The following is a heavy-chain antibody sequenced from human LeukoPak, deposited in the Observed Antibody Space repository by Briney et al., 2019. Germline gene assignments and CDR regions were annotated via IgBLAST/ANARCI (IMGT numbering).Heavy chain of an antibody. D-gene: IGHD6-19*01. V-gene: IGHV3-11*01. J-gene: IGHJ4*02. CDR3: AKTTAGYSSGQYPARPIDY. CDR2: IGRSGSSI. CDR1: GFTFSDYY. Sequence: PGGSLRLSCAASGFTFSDYYMSWIRQAPGKGLEWVSHIGRSGSSIYYADSVRGRFTISRDNAKNSLYLQMDSLRVEDTALYYCAKTTAGYSSGQYPARPIDYWGPGTQVTVSS.